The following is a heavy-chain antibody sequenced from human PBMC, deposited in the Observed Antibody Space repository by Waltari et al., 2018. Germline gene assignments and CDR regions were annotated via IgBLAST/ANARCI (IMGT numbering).Heavy chain of an antibody. D-gene: IGHD3-9*01. CDR3: AKARVILTGYIDY. CDR2: ISGSGGST. Sequence: EVQLLESGGGLVQPGGSLRLSCAASGFTFSSYAMSWVRQAPGKGLEWVSAISGSGGSTYYADSVKGRFTISRDKSKNTLYLQMNSLRAEDTAVYYCAKARVILTGYIDYWGQGTLVTVSS. V-gene: IGHV3-23*01. CDR1: GFTFSSYA. J-gene: IGHJ4*02.